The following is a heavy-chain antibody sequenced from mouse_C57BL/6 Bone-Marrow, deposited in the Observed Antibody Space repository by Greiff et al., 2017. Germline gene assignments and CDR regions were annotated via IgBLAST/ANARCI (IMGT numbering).Heavy chain of an antibody. D-gene: IGHD2-3*01. V-gene: IGHV1-9*01. CDR3: ARKGYDPYYYAMDY. Sequence: ESGAELMKPGASVKLSCKATGYTFTGYWIEWVKQRPGHGLEWIGELLPGSGSTNSNEKFKGKATFTADTSSNTAYMQLSSLTTEDSAIYYCARKGYDPYYYAMDYWGQGTSVTVSS. CDR2: LLPGSGST. J-gene: IGHJ4*01. CDR1: GYTFTGYW.